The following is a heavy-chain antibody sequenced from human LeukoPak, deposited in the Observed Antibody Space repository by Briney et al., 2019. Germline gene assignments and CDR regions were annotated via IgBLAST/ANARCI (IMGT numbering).Heavy chain of an antibody. Sequence: GGSLRLSCTASGFTFGDYAMSWFRQAPGKGLEWVGFIRSKAYGGTTEYAASVKGRFTISRDDSKSIAYLQMNSLKTEDTAVYYCTRDGWGRDGYNSAGRDPLVGGYWGQGTLVTVSS. V-gene: IGHV3-49*03. CDR1: GFTFGDYA. CDR2: IRSKAYGGTT. CDR3: TRDGWGRDGYNSAGRDPLVGGY. J-gene: IGHJ4*02. D-gene: IGHD5-24*01.